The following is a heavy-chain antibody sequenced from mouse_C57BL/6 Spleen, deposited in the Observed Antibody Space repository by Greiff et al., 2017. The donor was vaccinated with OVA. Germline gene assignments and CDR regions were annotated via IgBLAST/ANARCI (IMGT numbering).Heavy chain of an antibody. CDR1: GFTFSDAW. CDR3: TGYGNYYFDY. J-gene: IGHJ2*01. D-gene: IGHD2-10*02. V-gene: IGHV6-6*01. CDR2: IRIKANNHAT. Sequence: EVQRVESGGGLVQPGGSMKLSCAASGFTFSDAWMDWVRQSPEKGLEWVAEIRIKANNHATYYAESVKGRFTISRDDSKSSVYLQMNSLRAEDTGIYYCTGYGNYYFDYWGQGTTLTVSS.